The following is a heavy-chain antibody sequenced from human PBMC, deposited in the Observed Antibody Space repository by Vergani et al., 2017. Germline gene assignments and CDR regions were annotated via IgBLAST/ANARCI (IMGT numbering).Heavy chain of an antibody. CDR2: ISNDGSKK. CDR3: AKAGSVTSGSLQYNFYMDV. V-gene: IGHV3-30*18. D-gene: IGHD3-10*01. Sequence: QVQLAESGGGRVQPGRSLRLSCAASGFSFSSHAIHWVRQAPGKGLEWVAVISNDGSKKYYADSVEGRFTISRDNSKNTLDLKMNSLITQDTAVYYCAKAGSVTSGSLQYNFYMDVWGKGTTVTVS. J-gene: IGHJ6*03. CDR1: GFSFSSHA.